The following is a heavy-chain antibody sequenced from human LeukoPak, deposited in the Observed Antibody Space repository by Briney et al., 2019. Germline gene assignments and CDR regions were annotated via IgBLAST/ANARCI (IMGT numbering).Heavy chain of an antibody. CDR2: ISGSGGST. J-gene: IGHJ4*02. Sequence: GGSLRLSCAASGFTFSSYAMSWVRQAPGKGLEWVSAISGSGGSTYYADSVKGRFTISRGNSKNSLYLQMNSLRAEDTAVYYCARGPMVRGPDYWGQGTLVTVSS. V-gene: IGHV3-23*01. CDR1: GFTFSSYA. D-gene: IGHD3-10*01. CDR3: ARGPMVRGPDY.